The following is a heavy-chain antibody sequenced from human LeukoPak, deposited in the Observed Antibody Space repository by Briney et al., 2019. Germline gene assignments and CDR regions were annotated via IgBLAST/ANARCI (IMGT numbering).Heavy chain of an antibody. D-gene: IGHD3-22*01. Sequence: PGGSLRLSCAASGFTFSSYAMSWVRQAPGKGLEWVSAISGSGGSTYYADSVKGRFTISRDNAKNSLYLQMNSLRAEDTAVYYCARDHMYYYDSSGHPDDYWGQGTLVTVSS. CDR3: ARDHMYYYDSSGHPDDY. CDR1: GFTFSSYA. V-gene: IGHV3-23*01. J-gene: IGHJ4*02. CDR2: ISGSGGST.